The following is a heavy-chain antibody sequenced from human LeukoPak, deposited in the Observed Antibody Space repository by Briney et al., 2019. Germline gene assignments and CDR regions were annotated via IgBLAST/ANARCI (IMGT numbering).Heavy chain of an antibody. CDR3: ASPPGERGY. CDR2: ISSSSSTI. D-gene: IGHD3-10*01. Sequence: PGGSLRLSCAASGFTFRSYSMIWVRQAPGKGREWVSYISSSSSTIYYADSVKGRFTISRDDAKNSLYLQMNSLRAEDTAVYYCASPPGERGYWGQGTLVTVSS. CDR1: GFTFRSYS. J-gene: IGHJ4*02. V-gene: IGHV3-48*01.